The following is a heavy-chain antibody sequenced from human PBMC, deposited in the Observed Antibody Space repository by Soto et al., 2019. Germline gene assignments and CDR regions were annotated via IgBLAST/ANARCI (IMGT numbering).Heavy chain of an antibody. CDR3: AKEGTPIVVVPAYYFDY. CDR1: GFTFSSYG. D-gene: IGHD2-2*01. J-gene: IGHJ4*02. V-gene: IGHV3-23*01. CDR2: IGGSGGST. Sequence: GGSLRLFCAASGFTFSSYGRSWVRQAPGKGLEWVSAIGGSGGSTYYADSVKGRFTISRDNSKNTLYLQMNSLRAEDTAVYYCAKEGTPIVVVPAYYFDYWGQGTLVTVSS.